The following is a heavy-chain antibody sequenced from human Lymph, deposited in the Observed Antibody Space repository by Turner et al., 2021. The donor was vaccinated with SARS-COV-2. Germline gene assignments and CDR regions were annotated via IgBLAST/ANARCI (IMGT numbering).Heavy chain of an antibody. V-gene: IGHV1-69*10. CDR1: GGTFSSYA. Sequence: QVQLVQSGAGVKKPGSSVKVSCKASGGTFSSYAISWVRQAPGQGLEWMGGIIPMLDIANDAQKFQGRVTITADKSTSTAYMELSSLRSEDTAVYYCARDVTGPLGYWGQGTLVTVSS. CDR2: IIPMLDIA. J-gene: IGHJ4*02. D-gene: IGHD1-20*01. CDR3: ARDVTGPLGY.